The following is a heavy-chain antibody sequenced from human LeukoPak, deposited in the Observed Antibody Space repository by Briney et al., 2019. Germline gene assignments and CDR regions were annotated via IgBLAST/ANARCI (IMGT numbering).Heavy chain of an antibody. J-gene: IGHJ3*02. CDR2: IYYSGST. Sequence: SQTLSLTCTVSGGSISSGGYYWSWIRQHPGKGLEWIGYIYYSGSTYYNPSLKSRVTILVDTSKNQFSLKLSSVTAADTAVYYCARGSYYDILTGYQGNDAFDIWGQGTMVTVSS. D-gene: IGHD3-9*01. CDR3: ARGSYYDILTGYQGNDAFDI. CDR1: GGSISSGGYY. V-gene: IGHV4-31*03.